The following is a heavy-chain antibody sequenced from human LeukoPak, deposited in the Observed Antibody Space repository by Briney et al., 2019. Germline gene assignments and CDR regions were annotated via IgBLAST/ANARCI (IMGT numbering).Heavy chain of an antibody. CDR3: ARGDYGDYGYYYYGMDV. J-gene: IGHJ6*02. Sequence: GGSLMLSCAASGFTFSSYEMNWVRQAPGKGLEWVSYISSSGSTIYYADSVKGRFTISRDNAKNSLYLQMNSLRDGDTAVYYCARGDYGDYGYYYYGMDVWGQGTTVTVSS. CDR1: GFTFSSYE. V-gene: IGHV3-48*03. D-gene: IGHD4-17*01. CDR2: ISSSGSTI.